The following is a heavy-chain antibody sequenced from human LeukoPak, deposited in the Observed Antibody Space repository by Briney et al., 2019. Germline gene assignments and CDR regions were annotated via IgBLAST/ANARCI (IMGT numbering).Heavy chain of an antibody. CDR2: INPNSGGT. CDR1: GYTFTGYY. D-gene: IGHD2-2*01. V-gene: IGHV1-2*02. CDR3: ARVSQLLALNYYYYHMDV. Sequence: ASVKVSCKASGYTFTGYYMHWVRQAPGQGLEWMGWINPNSGGTNYAQKFQGRVTMTRDTSISTAYMELSRLRSDDTAVYYCARVSQLLALNYYYYHMDVWGKGTTVTVSS. J-gene: IGHJ6*03.